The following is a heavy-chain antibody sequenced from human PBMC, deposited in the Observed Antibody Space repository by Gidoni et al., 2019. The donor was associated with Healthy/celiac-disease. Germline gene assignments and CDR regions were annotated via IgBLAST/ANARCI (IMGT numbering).Heavy chain of an antibody. V-gene: IGHV1-3*01. D-gene: IGHD3-10*01. Sequence: QVQLVQSGAEVKKPGASVKVSCKASGYTFTSYAMHWVRQAPGQRLEWMGWNNAGNGNTKYSQKFQGRVTITRDTSASTAYMELSSLRSEDTAVYYCARMSPQSTMVRGALGHWGQGTLVTVSS. J-gene: IGHJ4*02. CDR3: ARMSPQSTMVRGALGH. CDR1: GYTFTSYA. CDR2: NNAGNGNT.